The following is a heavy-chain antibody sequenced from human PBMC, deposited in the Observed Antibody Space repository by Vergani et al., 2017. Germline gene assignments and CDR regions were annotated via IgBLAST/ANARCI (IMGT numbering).Heavy chain of an antibody. Sequence: QVQLQESGPGLVKPSQTLSLTCTVSGGSISSGGYYWSWIRQHPGKGLEWIGYIYYSGCTYYNPSLKSRVTISVDTSKNQFSLKLSSVTAADTAVYYCATGGYSSGQDAFDIWGQGTMVTVSS. CDR2: IYYSGCT. CDR1: GGSISSGGYY. J-gene: IGHJ3*02. D-gene: IGHD6-19*01. V-gene: IGHV4-31*03. CDR3: ATGGYSSGQDAFDI.